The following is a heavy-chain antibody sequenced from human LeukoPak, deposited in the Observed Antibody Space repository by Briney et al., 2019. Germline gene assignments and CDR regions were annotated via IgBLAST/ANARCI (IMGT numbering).Heavy chain of an antibody. CDR1: GGTFSSYA. Sequence: SVKVSCKASGGTFSSYAISWVRQAPGQGLEWMGRIIPIFGIANYAQKFQGRVTITADKSTSTAYMGLSSLRSEDTAVYYCARELMDTAMVTGFGYWGQGTLVNVSS. CDR3: ARELMDTAMVTGFGY. V-gene: IGHV1-69*04. CDR2: IIPIFGIA. D-gene: IGHD5-18*01. J-gene: IGHJ4*02.